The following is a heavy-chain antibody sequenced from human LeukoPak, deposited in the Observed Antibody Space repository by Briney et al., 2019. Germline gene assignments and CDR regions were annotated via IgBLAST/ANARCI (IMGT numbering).Heavy chain of an antibody. D-gene: IGHD3-22*01. J-gene: IGHJ5*02. CDR1: GFTFNNYG. V-gene: IGHV3-23*01. Sequence: GGSLRLSCAASGFTFNNYGLIWVRQAPGKGLEWVAAISNDGGGTMYAAFVEGRFTISRDNSKNTLFLQMDSLRAEDTALYYCAKGSSGYFADLWGQGTLVTVSS. CDR2: ISNDGGGT. CDR3: AKGSSGYFADL.